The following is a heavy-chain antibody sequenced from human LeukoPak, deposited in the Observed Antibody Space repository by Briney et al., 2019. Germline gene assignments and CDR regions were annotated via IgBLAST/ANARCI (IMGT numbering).Heavy chain of an antibody. CDR2: IWYDGSNK. CDR3: ARERGYSSRTFDY. CDR1: GFTFSSYG. J-gene: IGHJ4*02. V-gene: IGHV3-33*01. D-gene: IGHD6-13*01. Sequence: GGSLRLSCAASGFTFSSYGMHWVRQAPGKGLEWVAVIWYDGSNKYYADSVKGRFTISRDNSKNTLYLQMNSLRAEDTAVFYCARERGYSSRTFDYWGQGTLVTVSS.